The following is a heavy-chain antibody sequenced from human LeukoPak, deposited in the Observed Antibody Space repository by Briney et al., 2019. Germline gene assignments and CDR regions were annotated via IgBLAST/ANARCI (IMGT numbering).Heavy chain of an antibody. Sequence: QPGGSLRLSCAASGFTLSSYWMSWVRQAPGKGLEWVANIKQDGSEKYYADSVKGRFSISRDNARNSVYLQMASLRVEDTAVYYCARDPVEWELLLDYWGQGTLVTVSS. CDR2: IKQDGSEK. CDR3: ARDPVEWELLLDY. V-gene: IGHV3-7*01. D-gene: IGHD1-26*01. J-gene: IGHJ4*02. CDR1: GFTLSSYW.